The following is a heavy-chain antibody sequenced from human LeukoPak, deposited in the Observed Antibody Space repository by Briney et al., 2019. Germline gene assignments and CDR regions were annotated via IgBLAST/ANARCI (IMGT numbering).Heavy chain of an antibody. V-gene: IGHV3-48*01. J-gene: IGHJ4*02. Sequence: GGSLRLSCAASGFTFSSYSMNWVRQAPGKGLEWVSYISSSSSTIYYADSVKGRFTISRDNSKNTLYLQLNSLRAEDTAVYYCARSRGYSYGYSYFDSWGQGTLVTVSS. CDR2: ISSSSSTI. CDR1: GFTFSSYS. D-gene: IGHD5-18*01. CDR3: ARSRGYSYGYSYFDS.